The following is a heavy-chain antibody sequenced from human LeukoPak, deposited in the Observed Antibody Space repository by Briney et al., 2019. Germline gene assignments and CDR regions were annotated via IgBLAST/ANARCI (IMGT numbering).Heavy chain of an antibody. Sequence: GASVKVSCKASGYTFTSYGISWVRQAPGQGLEWMGWISAYYGNTNYAQKLQGRVTMTTDTSTGTAYMELRSLRSNDTAVYYCARVRTPGVAHYYGSGSYYNPDYWGQGTLVTVSS. CDR2: ISAYYGNT. D-gene: IGHD3-10*01. CDR3: ARVRTPGVAHYYGSGSYYNPDY. CDR1: GYTFTSYG. V-gene: IGHV1-18*01. J-gene: IGHJ4*02.